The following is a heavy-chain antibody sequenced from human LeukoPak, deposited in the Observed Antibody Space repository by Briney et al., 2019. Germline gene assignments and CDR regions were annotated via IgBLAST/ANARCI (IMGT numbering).Heavy chain of an antibody. CDR3: ARRKKMRRESNYGSGSYYPGAHFDY. D-gene: IGHD3-10*01. CDR1: SGSISTSNYY. V-gene: IGHV4-39*07. CDR2: IFYSGST. J-gene: IGHJ4*02. Sequence: SETLSLTCTVSSGSISTSNYYWGWVRQPPGKALGWIGNIFYSGSTYYSPSLKSRVTISLDTSRNQFSLKLNSVTAADTAVYYCARRKKMRRESNYGSGSYYPGAHFDYWGQGTLVTVPS.